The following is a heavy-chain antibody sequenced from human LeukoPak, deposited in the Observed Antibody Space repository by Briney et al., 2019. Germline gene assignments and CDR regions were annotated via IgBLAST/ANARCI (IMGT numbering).Heavy chain of an antibody. CDR2: IYPGDSHT. CDR3: ARGPYAYTSSATLGSYNWFDP. J-gene: IGHJ5*02. V-gene: IGHV5-51*01. CDR1: GYSFPNYW. Sequence: GESLKISCKGSGYSFPNYWIGWVRQMPGKGLEWMGIIYPGDSHTRYNPSFQDQVTISVDKSISTAYLQWSSLKASDTAMYYCARGPYAYTSSATLGSYNWFDPWGQGSLVTVSS. D-gene: IGHD2-2*02.